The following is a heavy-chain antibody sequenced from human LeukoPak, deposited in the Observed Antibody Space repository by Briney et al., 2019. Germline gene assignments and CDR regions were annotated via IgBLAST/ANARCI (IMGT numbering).Heavy chain of an antibody. Sequence: PGGSLRLSCADSGFTFSSYAMSWVRQAPGKGLEWVSGISASGGSTYYTDSVKGRFTTSRDNSKNTLYLQMNSLRAEDTAVYYRASGSGSYRTPYYYMDVWGTGTTVTVSS. CDR1: GFTFSSYA. CDR3: ASGSGSYRTPYYYMDV. D-gene: IGHD3-10*01. CDR2: ISASGGST. J-gene: IGHJ6*03. V-gene: IGHV3-23*01.